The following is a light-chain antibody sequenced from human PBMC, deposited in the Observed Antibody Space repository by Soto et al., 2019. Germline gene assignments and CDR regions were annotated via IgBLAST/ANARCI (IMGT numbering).Light chain of an antibody. V-gene: IGKV1-5*01. J-gene: IGKJ2*01. CDR2: DAS. CDR1: QSISSW. Sequence: DIQMTQSPSTLSASVGDRVTITCRASQSISSWLAWYQQKPGKAPKLLIYDASSLESGVPSRFSGSGSGTEFPLTISSLQPDDFATYYCQQYNSYSHYTFGQGTKLEIK. CDR3: QQYNSYSHYT.